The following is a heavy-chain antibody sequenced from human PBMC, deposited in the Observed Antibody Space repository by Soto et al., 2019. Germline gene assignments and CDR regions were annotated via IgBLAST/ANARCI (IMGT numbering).Heavy chain of an antibody. CDR3: ASSYDNVWGSYRYTDAFDI. V-gene: IGHV3-48*03. D-gene: IGHD3-16*02. Sequence: PGGSLRLSCAASGFTFSSYEMNWVRQAPGKGLEWVSYISSSGSTIYYADSVKGRFTISRDNAKNSLYLQMNSLRAEDTAVYYCASSYDNVWGSYRYTDAFDIWGQGTMVTVSS. CDR2: ISSSGSTI. CDR1: GFTFSSYE. J-gene: IGHJ3*02.